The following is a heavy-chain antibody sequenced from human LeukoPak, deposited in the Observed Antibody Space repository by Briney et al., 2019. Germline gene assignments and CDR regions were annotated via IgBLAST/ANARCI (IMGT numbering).Heavy chain of an antibody. V-gene: IGHV4-39*01. D-gene: IGHD1-26*01. J-gene: IGHJ3*02. CDR2: IYSSGST. Sequence: SETLSLTCTVSGGSISSSSYSWGWIRQPPGKGLEWIGSIYSSGSTYYNPSLKSRVTISVDTSKNQFSLKLSSVTAADTAVYYCARPDWDYDAFDIWGQGTMVTVSS. CDR1: GGSISSSSYS. CDR3: ARPDWDYDAFDI.